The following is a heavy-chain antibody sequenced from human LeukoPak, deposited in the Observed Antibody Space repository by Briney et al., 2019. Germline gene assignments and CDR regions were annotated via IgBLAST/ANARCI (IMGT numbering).Heavy chain of an antibody. J-gene: IGHJ4*02. CDR2: IYSGGST. CDR1: GFTFSSNY. Sequence: GGSLRLSCAASGFTFSSNYMSWVRQAPGKGLEWVSVIYSGGSTYYADSVKGRFTISRDNSKNTLYLQMNSLRAEDTAVYYCARVNSARGALDYWGQGTLVTVSS. CDR3: ARVNSARGALDY. V-gene: IGHV3-53*01. D-gene: IGHD3-10*01.